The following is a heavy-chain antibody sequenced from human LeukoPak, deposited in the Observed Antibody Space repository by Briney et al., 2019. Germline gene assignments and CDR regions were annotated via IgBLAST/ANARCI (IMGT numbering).Heavy chain of an antibody. CDR3: ARATSSSWYETVFDY. J-gene: IGHJ4*02. CDR2: INAGNGNT. V-gene: IGHV1-3*01. CDR1: GYTFTSYA. Sequence: ASVKVSCKASGYTFTSYAMHWVRQAPGQRLEWMGWINAGNGNTKCSQKFQGRVTITRDTSATTAYMELSSLKSEDTAVYYCARATSSSWYETVFDYWGQGTLVIVSS. D-gene: IGHD6-13*01.